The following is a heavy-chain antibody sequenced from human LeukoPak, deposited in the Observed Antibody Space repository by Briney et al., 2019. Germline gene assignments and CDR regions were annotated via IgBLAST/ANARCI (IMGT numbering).Heavy chain of an antibody. D-gene: IGHD2-15*01. Sequence: GRSLRLSCAASGFTFSSYEMNWVRQAPGKGLEWVSYISSSGSTIYYADSVKGRFTISRDNAKNSLYLQMNSLRAEDTAVYYCARAPHCSGGSCPSGYFDYWGQGTLVTVSS. CDR2: ISSSGSTI. CDR3: ARAPHCSGGSCPSGYFDY. CDR1: GFTFSSYE. J-gene: IGHJ4*02. V-gene: IGHV3-48*03.